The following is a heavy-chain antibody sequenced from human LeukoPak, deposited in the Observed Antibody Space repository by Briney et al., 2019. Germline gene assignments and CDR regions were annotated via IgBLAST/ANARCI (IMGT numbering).Heavy chain of an antibody. CDR2: ISRNGDS. D-gene: IGHD3-22*01. CDR1: GGSLSFYY. CDR3: ASLTTAEAFDI. Sequence: SETLSLTCGVSGGSLSFYYWSWIRQSPGRGLEWIAEISRNGDSNYNMSLKSRVTISLDKSKNQVSLKLNSVTAADTAVYYCASLTTAEAFDIWGQGTMVTVSS. V-gene: IGHV4-34*01. J-gene: IGHJ3*02.